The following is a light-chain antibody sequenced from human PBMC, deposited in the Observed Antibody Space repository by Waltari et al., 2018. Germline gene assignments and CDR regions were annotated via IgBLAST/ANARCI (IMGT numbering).Light chain of an antibody. V-gene: IGKV4-1*01. CDR2: WTY. Sequence: DIVMTQSPDSLAVSLGERATINCKSSQSVLYSSNNKNYLGWYQKKPGQPPKMLIYWTYTRESGVPDRISGSGSGTDFTLTISSLQAEDVAVYYCQQYYSTPPTFGGGTKVEIK. CDR1: QSVLYSSNNKNY. J-gene: IGKJ4*01. CDR3: QQYYSTPPT.